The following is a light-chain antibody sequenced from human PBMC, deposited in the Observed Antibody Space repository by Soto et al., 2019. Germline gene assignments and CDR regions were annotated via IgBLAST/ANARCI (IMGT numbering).Light chain of an antibody. CDR2: EVN. V-gene: IGLV2-8*01. CDR1: TSDVGCYDY. J-gene: IGLJ1*01. CDR3: SSHGGNSPYV. Sequence: QSALTQPPSASGSPGQSVAISCTGTTSDVGCYDYVSWYQHHPGKAPKLMIYEVNKRPSGVPDRFSGSKSGNTASLTVSGLQAEDEADYYCSSHGGNSPYVFGTGTKLTVL.